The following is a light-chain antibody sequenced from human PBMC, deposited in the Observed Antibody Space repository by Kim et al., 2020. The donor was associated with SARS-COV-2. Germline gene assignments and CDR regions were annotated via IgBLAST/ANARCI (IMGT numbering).Light chain of an antibody. Sequence: QSALTQPPSASGSPGQSVTISCTGTSSDVGGYNYVSWYQQHPGKAPKLVIYDVSKRPSGVPDRFSGSKSGNTASLTVSGLQAEDEADYYCSSYAGSNNLEVFGTGTKVTVL. CDR2: DVS. CDR1: SSDVGGYNY. CDR3: SSYAGSNNLEV. V-gene: IGLV2-8*01. J-gene: IGLJ1*01.